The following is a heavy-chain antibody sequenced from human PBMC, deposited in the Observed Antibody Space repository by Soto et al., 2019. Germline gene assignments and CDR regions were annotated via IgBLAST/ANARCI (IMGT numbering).Heavy chain of an antibody. CDR1: GFTFSSYA. D-gene: IGHD6-6*01. V-gene: IGHV3-23*01. Sequence: GESLKISCAASGFTFSSYAMSWVRQAPGKGLEWVSAISGSGGSTYYADSVKGRFTISRDNSKNTLYLQMNSLRAEDTAVYYCAKLGVAARFDYWGQGTLVTVSS. CDR3: AKLGVAARFDY. CDR2: ISGSGGST. J-gene: IGHJ4*02.